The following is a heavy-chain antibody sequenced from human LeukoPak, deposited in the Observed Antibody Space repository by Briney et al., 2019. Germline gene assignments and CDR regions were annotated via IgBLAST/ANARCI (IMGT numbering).Heavy chain of an antibody. CDR1: GLTFNNNA. D-gene: IGHD3-10*01. CDR3: AKDMLYGSGSSILDY. Sequence: GGPLSSPCAAPGLTFNNNAMPGARQAPGKGLRWVPGISWNSGSIGYADSVKGRFTISRDNAKNSLYLQMNSLRAEDTALYYCAKDMLYGSGSSILDYWGQGTLVTVSS. J-gene: IGHJ4*02. CDR2: ISWNSGSI. V-gene: IGHV3-9*01.